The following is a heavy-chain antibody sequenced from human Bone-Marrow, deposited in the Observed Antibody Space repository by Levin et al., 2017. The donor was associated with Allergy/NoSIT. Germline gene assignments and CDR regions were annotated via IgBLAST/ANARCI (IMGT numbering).Heavy chain of an antibody. CDR2: ISAYNGNT. Sequence: ASVKVSCKASGYTFTSYGISWVRQAPGQGLEWMGWISAYNGNTNYAQKLQGRVTMTTDTSTSTAYMDLRSLRSDDTAVYYCARAAGQVGAAYYYGMDVWGQGTTVTVSS. J-gene: IGHJ6*02. CDR1: GYTFTSYG. D-gene: IGHD1-26*01. V-gene: IGHV1-18*01. CDR3: ARAAGQVGAAYYYGMDV.